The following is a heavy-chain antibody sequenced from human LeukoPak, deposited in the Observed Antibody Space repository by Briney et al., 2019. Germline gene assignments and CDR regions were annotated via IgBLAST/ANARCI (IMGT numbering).Heavy chain of an antibody. V-gene: IGHV3-7*04. CDR3: ARDLRGKGDAFDI. Sequence: GGSLRLSCAASGFTFSWYWMSWVRQAPGKGLEWVANIKQDGSEKYYVDSVKGRFTISRDNAKNSLSLQMNSLRAEDTAVYYCARDLRGKGDAFDIWGQGTMVTVSS. J-gene: IGHJ3*02. CDR2: IKQDGSEK. CDR1: GFTFSWYW.